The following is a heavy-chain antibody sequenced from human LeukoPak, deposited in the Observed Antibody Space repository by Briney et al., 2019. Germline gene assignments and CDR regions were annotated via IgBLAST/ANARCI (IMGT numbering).Heavy chain of an antibody. D-gene: IGHD2-2*01. J-gene: IGHJ3*02. CDR3: ARELTRDAFDI. CDR1: GGTFSSYA. Sequence: SVKVPCKASGGTFSSYAISRVRQAPGQGLEWMGGIIPIFGTANYAQKFQGRVTITTDESTSTAYMELSSLRSEDTAVYYCARELTRDAFDIWGQGTMVTVSS. CDR2: IIPIFGTA. V-gene: IGHV1-69*05.